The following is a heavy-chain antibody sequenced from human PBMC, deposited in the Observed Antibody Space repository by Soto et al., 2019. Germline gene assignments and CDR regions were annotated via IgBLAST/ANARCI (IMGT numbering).Heavy chain of an antibody. J-gene: IGHJ5*02. V-gene: IGHV4-30-2*01. CDR1: GFTFSSYA. CDR3: ARQSDWFDP. Sequence: LRLSCAASGFTFSSYAMSWVRQAPGKGLEWIGYIYHSGSTYYNPSLKSRVTISVDRSKNQFSLKLSSVTAADTAVYYCARQSDWFDPWGQGTLVTVSS. CDR2: IYHSGST.